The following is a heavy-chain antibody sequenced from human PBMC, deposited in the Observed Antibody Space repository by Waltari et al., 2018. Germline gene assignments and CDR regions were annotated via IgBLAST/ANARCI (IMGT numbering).Heavy chain of an antibody. CDR3: AHTPYHYYDILTGYYPAGYFDY. J-gene: IGHJ4*02. V-gene: IGHV2-5*01. Sequence: QITLKESGPTLVKPTQTLTLTCTFSGFSLSTSGVGVGWIRQPPGKALEWLALIYWNDDKRYSPSLKSRLTITKDNSKNQVVLTMTNMDPVDTATYYCAHTPYHYYDILTGYYPAGYFDYWGQGTLVTVSS. CDR2: IYWNDDK. CDR1: GFSLSTSGVG. D-gene: IGHD3-9*01.